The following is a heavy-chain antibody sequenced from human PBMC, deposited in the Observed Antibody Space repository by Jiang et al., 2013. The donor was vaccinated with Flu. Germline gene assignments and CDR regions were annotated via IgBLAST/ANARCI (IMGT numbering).Heavy chain of an antibody. CDR1: GDSINTNNY. CDR2: IHYTGST. V-gene: IGHV4-39*01. D-gene: IGHD1/OR15-1a*01. J-gene: IGHJ4*02. CDR3: ARHEQWLIRLDY. Sequence: VKPSEYPVPHPATVSGDSINTNNYWGWIRQPPGKGLEWIAGIHYTGSTYYKSSLRSRVTISMDTSKNQFSLSLNSVTAADTAVYYCARHEQWLIRLDYWGQGTLVTVSS.